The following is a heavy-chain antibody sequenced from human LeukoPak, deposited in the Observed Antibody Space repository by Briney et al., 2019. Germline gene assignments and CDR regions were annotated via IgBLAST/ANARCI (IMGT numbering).Heavy chain of an antibody. CDR3: ARGPTLRFLEWLSIDY. Sequence: ASVKVSCKASGYTFTGYYMHRVRQAPGQGLEWMGWINPNSGGTNYAQKFQGRVTMTRDTSISTAYMELSRLRSDDTAVYYCARGPTLRFLEWLSIDYWGQGTLVTVSS. V-gene: IGHV1-2*02. J-gene: IGHJ4*02. D-gene: IGHD3-3*01. CDR2: INPNSGGT. CDR1: GYTFTGYY.